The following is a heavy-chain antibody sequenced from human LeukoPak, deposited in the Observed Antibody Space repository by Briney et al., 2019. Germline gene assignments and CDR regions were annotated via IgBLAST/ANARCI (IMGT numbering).Heavy chain of an antibody. CDR3: MRGDNYIVVSDPFDY. J-gene: IGHJ4*02. D-gene: IGHD2-15*01. V-gene: IGHV1-69*05. Sequence: GSSVKVSCKASGGTFSSYAISWVRQAPGQGLEWMGGIIPIFGTANYAQKFQGRVTITTDESTSTAYMEVKNLKSDDTAVYFCMRGDNYIVVSDPFDYWGQGTLVTVSS. CDR1: GGTFSSYA. CDR2: IIPIFGTA.